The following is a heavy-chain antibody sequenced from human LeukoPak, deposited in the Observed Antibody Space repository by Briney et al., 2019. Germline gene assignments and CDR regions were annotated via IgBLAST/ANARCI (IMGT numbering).Heavy chain of an antibody. Sequence: GGSLRLSCAASGFALSSYGMHWVRQAPGKGQEWVAFVRFDGSNEYYADSVKGRFRISRDTSKNTLYLQMNSLRVEDTAVYSCAREPNGGYHSGGPKYWGLGTLVTVSS. CDR1: GFALSSYG. V-gene: IGHV3-30*02. CDR2: VRFDGSNE. CDR3: AREPNGGYHSGGPKY. J-gene: IGHJ4*02. D-gene: IGHD5-12*01.